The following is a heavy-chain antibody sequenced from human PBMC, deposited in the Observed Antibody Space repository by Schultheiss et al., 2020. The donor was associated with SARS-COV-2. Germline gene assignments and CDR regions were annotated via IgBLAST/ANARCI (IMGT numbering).Heavy chain of an antibody. J-gene: IGHJ4*02. CDR1: GGSISSYY. CDR2: IYTSGST. Sequence: SETLSLTCTVSGGSISSYYWSWIRQPAGKGLEWIGRIYTSGSTNYNPSLKSRVTISVDTSKNQFSLKLSSVTAADTAVYYCARGGQAYCGGDCYWDFDYWGQGTLVTVSS. CDR3: ARGGQAYCGGDCYWDFDY. D-gene: IGHD2-21*01. V-gene: IGHV4-4*07.